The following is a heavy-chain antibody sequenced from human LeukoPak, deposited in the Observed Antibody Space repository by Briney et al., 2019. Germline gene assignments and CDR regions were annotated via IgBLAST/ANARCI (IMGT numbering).Heavy chain of an antibody. CDR1: GFTFSSYS. CDR3: AGDKGVEWDTAMVSYAFDI. Sequence: GGSLRLSCAASGFTFSSYSMNWVRQAPGKGLEWVSSISSSSSYIYYADSVKGRFTISRDNAKNSLYLQMNSLRAEDTAVYYCAGDKGVEWDTAMVSYAFDIWGQGTMVTVSS. V-gene: IGHV3-21*01. J-gene: IGHJ3*02. CDR2: ISSSSSYI. D-gene: IGHD5-18*01.